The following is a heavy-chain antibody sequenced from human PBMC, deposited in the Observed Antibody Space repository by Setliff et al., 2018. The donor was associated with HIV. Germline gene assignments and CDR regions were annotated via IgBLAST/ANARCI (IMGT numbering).Heavy chain of an antibody. Sequence: SETLSLTCTVSGGSISGYHWNWLRQTPGKGLEWIGYIYASRGTNYNHSLRTRVIISVDTSNQFSLKLSSVTAADAAVYYCARSPSYRSSWEYYFDYWGQGILVTAPQ. V-gene: IGHV4-4*09. D-gene: IGHD6-13*01. J-gene: IGHJ4*02. CDR1: GGSISGYH. CDR3: ARSPSYRSSWEYYFDY. CDR2: IYASRGT.